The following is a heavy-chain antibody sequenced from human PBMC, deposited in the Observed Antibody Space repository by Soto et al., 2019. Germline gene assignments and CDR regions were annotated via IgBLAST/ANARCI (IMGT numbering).Heavy chain of an antibody. V-gene: IGHV1-69*13. Sequence: SVKVSCKASGGSFSSYAISWVRQAPGQGLEWMGGIIPIFGTANYAQKFQGRVTITADESTSTAYMELSSLRSEDTAVYYCARGRRWLRFGDYYYYGMDVWGQGTTVTVSS. CDR3: ARGRRWLRFGDYYYYGMDV. D-gene: IGHD5-12*01. CDR2: IIPIFGTA. J-gene: IGHJ6*02. CDR1: GGSFSSYA.